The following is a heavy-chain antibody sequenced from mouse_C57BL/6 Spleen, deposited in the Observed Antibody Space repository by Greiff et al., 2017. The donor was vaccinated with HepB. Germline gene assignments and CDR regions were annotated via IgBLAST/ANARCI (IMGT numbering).Heavy chain of an antibody. CDR3: ARDGWFFDY. CDR1: GFTFSDYY. D-gene: IGHD2-3*01. J-gene: IGHJ2*01. V-gene: IGHV5-16*01. CDR2: INYDGSST. Sequence: EVKLVESEGGLVQPGSSMKLSCTASGFTFSDYYMAWVRQVPEKGLEWVANINYDGSSTYYLDSLKSRFIISRDNAKNILYLQMSSLKSEDTATYYCARDGWFFDYWGQGTTLTVSS.